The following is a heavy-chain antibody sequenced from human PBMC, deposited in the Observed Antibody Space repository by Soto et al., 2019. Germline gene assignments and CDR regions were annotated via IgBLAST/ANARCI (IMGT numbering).Heavy chain of an antibody. CDR1: GFTFDDYG. J-gene: IGHJ6*03. CDR2: INWNGGSK. V-gene: IGHV3-20*01. Sequence: EVQLVESGGGVVRPGGSVRLSCAASGFTFDDYGMSWVRQAPGKGLEWVSGINWNGGSKGYADSVKGRFTISRDNAKNSLYLQMNSLRAEDTALYHCVRAGSVIYYYYYMDLWGKGTTVTVSS. CDR3: VRAGSVIYYYYYMDL.